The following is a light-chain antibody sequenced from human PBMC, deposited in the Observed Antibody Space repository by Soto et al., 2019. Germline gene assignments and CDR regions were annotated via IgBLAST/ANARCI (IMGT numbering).Light chain of an antibody. CDR2: VAS. CDR3: QQYDNWPPRWT. CDR1: QSVSSN. V-gene: IGKV3-15*01. J-gene: IGKJ1*01. Sequence: IVLTHSPGTLSLSPLERATLSFMSSQSVSSNVAWYQQKPGQPPRLLIYVASTRATGIPARFSGSGSGTEFTLTISSLQSEDFAVYYCQQYDNWPPRWTFGQGTKVDIK.